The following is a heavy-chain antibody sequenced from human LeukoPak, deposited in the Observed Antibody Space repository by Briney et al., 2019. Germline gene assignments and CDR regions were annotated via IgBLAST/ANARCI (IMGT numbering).Heavy chain of an antibody. Sequence: GGSLRVSCAASGFTFSSYAMSWVRQAPGKGLEWVSAISGSGGSTYYADSVKGRFTISRDNSKNTLYLQMNSLRAEDTAVYYCAKVPRWLVLPDAFDIWGQGTMVTVSS. V-gene: IGHV3-23*01. CDR2: ISGSGGST. D-gene: IGHD6-19*01. CDR1: GFTFSSYA. CDR3: AKVPRWLVLPDAFDI. J-gene: IGHJ3*02.